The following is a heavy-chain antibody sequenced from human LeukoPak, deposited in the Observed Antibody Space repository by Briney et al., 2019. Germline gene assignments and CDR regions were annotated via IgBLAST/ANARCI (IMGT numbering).Heavy chain of an antibody. Sequence: PSETLSLTCAVYGGSFIGFHWNWVRQAPGKGLEWVSSISSSSSYIYYADSVKGRFTISRDKAKNSLYLQMNSLRAEDTAVYYCALLGDIVVVPAATDYWGQGTLVTVSS. V-gene: IGHV3-21*01. CDR2: ISSSSSYI. CDR3: ALLGDIVVVPAATDY. D-gene: IGHD2-2*01. CDR1: GGSFIGFH. J-gene: IGHJ4*02.